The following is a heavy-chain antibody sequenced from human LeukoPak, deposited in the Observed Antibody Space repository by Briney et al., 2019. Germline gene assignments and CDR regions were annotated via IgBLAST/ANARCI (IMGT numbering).Heavy chain of an antibody. V-gene: IGHV3-23*01. D-gene: IGHD1-1*01. Sequence: GGSLRLSCAASGLSFSFYAMSWVRQAPGKGLEWVSSISGGGAGTYYADSVRGRFTISRDNSKNTLYLQMNSLRAEDTALYYCAKDFVRYNIQYDYWGQGALVTVSS. J-gene: IGHJ4*02. CDR3: AKDFVRYNIQYDY. CDR2: ISGGGAGT. CDR1: GLSFSFYA.